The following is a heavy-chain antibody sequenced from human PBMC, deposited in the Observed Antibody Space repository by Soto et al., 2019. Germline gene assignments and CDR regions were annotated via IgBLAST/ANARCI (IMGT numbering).Heavy chain of an antibody. V-gene: IGHV4-61*01. Sequence: SETLSLTCTVSGGSVTSGNYYWSWIRQPPGKGLEWIGHIYYSGSTNYNPSLKSRVAISVDASKNQFSLKLSSVTAADTAIYYCARGPVVTPFVDYWGQGTPVTVSS. D-gene: IGHD2-21*02. CDR2: IYYSGST. CDR1: GGSVTSGNYY. CDR3: ARGPVVTPFVDY. J-gene: IGHJ4*02.